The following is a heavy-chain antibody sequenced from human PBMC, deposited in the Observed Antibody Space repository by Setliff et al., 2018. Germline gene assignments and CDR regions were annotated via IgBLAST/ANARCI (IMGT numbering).Heavy chain of an antibody. D-gene: IGHD1-1*01. V-gene: IGHV4-39*01. CDR3: ARTGTYRYFDY. CDR1: GASISSGTYY. J-gene: IGHJ4*02. CDR2: IHYRGTT. Sequence: SETLSLTCTVSGASISSGTYYWAWIRQPPGKGLEWIGRIHYRGTTYSNASLASRLTISVDTAKNRFYLKLTSVTAADTAVYYCARTGTYRYFDYWGQGTRVTVAS.